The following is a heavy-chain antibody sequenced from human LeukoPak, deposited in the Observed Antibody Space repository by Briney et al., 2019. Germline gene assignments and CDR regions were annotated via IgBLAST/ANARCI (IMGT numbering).Heavy chain of an antibody. J-gene: IGHJ4*02. V-gene: IGHV4-59*08. Sequence: SETLSLTCPFTGCSNSSYYWRGLRQPPGKGVEWIGYISHSGSTNYNRSLKSRVTISVVTSKNQFSLKLPSVTAADAAVYYWARHGQERAMVNPFYYFDYWGQGTLVTVSS. CDR2: ISHSGST. D-gene: IGHD5-18*01. CDR3: ARHGQERAMVNPFYYFDY. CDR1: GCSNSSYY.